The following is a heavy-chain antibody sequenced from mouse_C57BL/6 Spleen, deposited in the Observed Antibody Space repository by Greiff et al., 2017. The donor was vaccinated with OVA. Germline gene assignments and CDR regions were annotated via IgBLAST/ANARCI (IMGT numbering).Heavy chain of an antibody. CDR1: GYTFTSYW. J-gene: IGHJ1*03. V-gene: IGHV1-59*01. D-gene: IGHD1-1*01. CDR2: IDPSDSYT. Sequence: QVQLQQSGAELVRPGTSVKLSCKASGYTFTSYWMHWVKQRPGQGLEWIGVIDPSDSYTNYNQKFKGKATLTVDTSSSTAYMQLSSLTSEDSAVYYCAREGLTTVGYFDVWGTGTTVTVSS. CDR3: AREGLTTVGYFDV.